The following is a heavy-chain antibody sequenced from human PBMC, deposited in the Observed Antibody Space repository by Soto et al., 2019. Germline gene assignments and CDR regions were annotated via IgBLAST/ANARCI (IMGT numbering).Heavy chain of an antibody. CDR2: IIPIFGTA. Sequence: GASVKVSCKASGGTFSSYAISWVRQAPGQGLEWMGGIIPIFGTANYAQKFQGGVTITADESTSTAYMELSSLRSEDTAVYYCARTPPLSSSHHAELDYWGQGTLVTVSS. CDR1: GGTFSSYA. V-gene: IGHV1-69*13. CDR3: ARTPPLSSSHHAELDY. D-gene: IGHD6-13*01. J-gene: IGHJ4*02.